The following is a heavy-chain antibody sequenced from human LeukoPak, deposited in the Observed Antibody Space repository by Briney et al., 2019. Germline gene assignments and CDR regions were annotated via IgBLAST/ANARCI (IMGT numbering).Heavy chain of an antibody. CDR3: ASTLKGRITGTPYDAFDI. CDR1: GFIFSAYW. Sequence: AGGSLRLSCVGSGFIFSAYWMAWVRQAPGKGPEWVANINEDGGEERYVDSVRGRFTISRDNTKNSLYLQMNSLRAEDTAVYYCASTLKGRITGTPYDAFDIWGQGTMVTVSS. CDR2: INEDGGEE. D-gene: IGHD1-20*01. V-gene: IGHV3-7*01. J-gene: IGHJ3*02.